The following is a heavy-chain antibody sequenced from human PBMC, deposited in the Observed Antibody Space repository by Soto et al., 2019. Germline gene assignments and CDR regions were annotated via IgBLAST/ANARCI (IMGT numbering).Heavy chain of an antibody. J-gene: IGHJ4*02. Sequence: ASVKVSCKVSGYTLTDLSMHWLRTALGNVLDWMVGFDPVDGETIYAQKFQGRVIMTEDTSTDTAYMELSSLRSEDTAVYYCATPKEQQLAFDYWGKGTLVTVSS. D-gene: IGHD6-13*01. CDR2: FDPVDGET. CDR3: ATPKEQQLAFDY. V-gene: IGHV1-24*01. CDR1: GYTLTDLS.